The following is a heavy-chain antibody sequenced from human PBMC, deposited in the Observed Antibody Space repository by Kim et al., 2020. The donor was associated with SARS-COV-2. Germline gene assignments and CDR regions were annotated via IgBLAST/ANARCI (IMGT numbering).Heavy chain of an antibody. V-gene: IGHV3-15*01. J-gene: IGHJ4*02. CDR3: TTYYYGSGSHYSWYYFDY. CDR2: IKSKTDGGTT. CDR1: GFTFSNAW. Sequence: GGSLRLSCAASGFTFSNAWMSWVRQAPGKGLEWVGRIKSKTDGGTTDYAAPVKGRFTISRDDSKNTLYLQMNSLKTEDTAVYYCTTYYYGSGSHYSWYYFDYWGQGTLVTVS. D-gene: IGHD3-10*01.